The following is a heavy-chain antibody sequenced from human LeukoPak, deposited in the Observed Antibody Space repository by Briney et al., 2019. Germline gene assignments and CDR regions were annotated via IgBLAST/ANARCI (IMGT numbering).Heavy chain of an antibody. CDR2: VSAYNGNT. Sequence: GASVKVSCKASGYTFTSYGISWVRQAPGQGLEWMGWVSAYNGNTNYAQKLQGRVTMTTDTSTSTAYMELRGLRSDDTAVYYCARDLLGSYYDILTGYYIPPFDYWGQGTLVTVSS. D-gene: IGHD3-9*01. CDR1: GYTFTSYG. V-gene: IGHV1-18*04. CDR3: ARDLLGSYYDILTGYYIPPFDY. J-gene: IGHJ4*02.